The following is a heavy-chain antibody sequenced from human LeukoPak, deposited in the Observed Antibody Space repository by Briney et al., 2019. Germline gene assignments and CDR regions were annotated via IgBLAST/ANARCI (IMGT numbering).Heavy chain of an antibody. V-gene: IGHV3-23*01. CDR3: AKRPSDYGDYVTYFDY. D-gene: IGHD4-17*01. Sequence: PGGSLRLSCAASGFTFSSYAMSWVRQAPGKGLEWVSLIIDDGHTTSYADSVKGRFTISRDNSKDTLYLQMNSLRDEDTAVYYCAKRPSDYGDYVTYFDYWGQGTLVTVSS. J-gene: IGHJ4*02. CDR2: IIDDGHTT. CDR1: GFTFSSYA.